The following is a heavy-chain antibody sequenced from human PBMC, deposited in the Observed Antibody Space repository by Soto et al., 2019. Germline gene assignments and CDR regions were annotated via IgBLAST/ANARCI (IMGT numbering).Heavy chain of an antibody. J-gene: IGHJ4*02. D-gene: IGHD3-22*01. CDR2: IIPIFGTA. Sequence: SVKVSCKASGGTFSSYAISWVRQAPGQGLEWMGGIIPIFGTANYAQKFQGRVTITADESTSTAYMELSSLRSEDTAVYYCATRKYYYDSSGYGAPANWGQGTLVTVSS. CDR3: ATRKYYYDSSGYGAPAN. V-gene: IGHV1-69*13. CDR1: GGTFSSYA.